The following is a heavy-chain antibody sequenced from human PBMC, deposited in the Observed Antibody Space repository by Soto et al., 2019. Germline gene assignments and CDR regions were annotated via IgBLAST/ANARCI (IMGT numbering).Heavy chain of an antibody. CDR1: GGTFSSYT. J-gene: IGHJ3*02. V-gene: IGHV1-69*08. D-gene: IGHD4-4*01. CDR3: ARDGDGGNYWGAFDI. Sequence: QVQLVQSGAEVKKPGSSVKVSCKASGGTFSSYTISWVRQAPGQGLEWMGRIIPILGIANYAQKFQGRVTITADKSTSTAYMELSSLRSEDTAVYYCARDGDGGNYWGAFDIWGQGTMVTVSS. CDR2: IIPILGIA.